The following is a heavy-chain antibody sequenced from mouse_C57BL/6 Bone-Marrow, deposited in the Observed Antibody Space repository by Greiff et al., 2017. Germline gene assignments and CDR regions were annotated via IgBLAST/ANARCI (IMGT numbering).Heavy chain of an antibody. Sequence: VQLQQSGAELVKPGASVKLSCKASGYTFTNYWMHWVKQRPGQGLEWIGLIDPNGGSPDYNEKFKGEATLSVDKSSRTAYMELSSLTSEDSAVYYCARYYDCGDCTMDDWGQGTSVTVSS. J-gene: IGHJ4*01. CDR3: ARYYDCGDCTMDD. CDR1: GYTFTNYW. CDR2: IDPNGGSP. D-gene: IGHD2-4*01. V-gene: IGHV1-64*01.